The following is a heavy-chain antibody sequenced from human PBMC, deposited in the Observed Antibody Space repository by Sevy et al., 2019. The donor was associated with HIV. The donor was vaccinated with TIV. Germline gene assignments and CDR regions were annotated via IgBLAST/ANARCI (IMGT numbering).Heavy chain of an antibody. J-gene: IGHJ3*02. V-gene: IGHV3-7*01. CDR1: GFTFSSYW. CDR2: IKQDGSEK. CDR3: ARRDGRGTAMGAFDI. Sequence: GGSLRLSCAASGFTFSSYWMSWVRQAPGKGLERVANIKQDGSEKYYVDSVKGRFTISRDNAKNSLYLQMNSLRAEDTAVYYCARRDGRGTAMGAFDIWGQGTMVTVSS. D-gene: IGHD5-18*01.